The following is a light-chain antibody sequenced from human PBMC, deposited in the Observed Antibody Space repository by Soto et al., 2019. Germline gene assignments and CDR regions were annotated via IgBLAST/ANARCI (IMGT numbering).Light chain of an antibody. CDR3: LQHNSYPFT. CDR1: QAIRND. CDR2: AAS. Sequence: DIQMTQSPSSLSASVGDRVTITCRASQAIRNDLAWFQQKPGKAPKRLIYAASSLQGGVPSRFSGSGSGKDFTLTISSLQPEDFAAYYCLQHNSYPFTFGQGTELDIK. J-gene: IGKJ2*01. V-gene: IGKV1-17*01.